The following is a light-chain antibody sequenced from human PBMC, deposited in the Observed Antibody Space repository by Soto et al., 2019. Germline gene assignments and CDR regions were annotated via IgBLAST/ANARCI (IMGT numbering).Light chain of an antibody. CDR1: QSVSNN. V-gene: IGKV3-15*01. CDR3: QQYNNWWT. CDR2: GAS. Sequence: EIVMTQSPATLSVATGERATLSCRASQSVSNNLAWYQKKPGQAPRLLIYGASTRATGIPARFSGSGSGTEFTLTISSLPSEDFAFYYCQQYNNWWTFGQGTRVDIK. J-gene: IGKJ1*01.